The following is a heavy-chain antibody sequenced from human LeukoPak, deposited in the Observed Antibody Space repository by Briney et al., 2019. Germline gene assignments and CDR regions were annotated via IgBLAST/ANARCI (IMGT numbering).Heavy chain of an antibody. CDR2: IYYSGST. CDR1: GVSISSYY. CDR3: ARGPPPHYYGSAYMDV. D-gene: IGHD3-10*01. Sequence: SETLSLTCTVSGVSISSYYWSWIRQPPGKGLEWIGDIYYSGSTNYNPSLKSRVTISVDTAKNQFSLKLSSVTAADTAVYYCARGPPPHYYGSAYMDVWGKGTTVTVSS. V-gene: IGHV4-59*01. J-gene: IGHJ6*03.